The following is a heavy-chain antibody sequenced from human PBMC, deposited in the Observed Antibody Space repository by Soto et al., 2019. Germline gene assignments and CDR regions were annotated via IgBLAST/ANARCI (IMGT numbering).Heavy chain of an antibody. CDR1: GFTFSSNG. V-gene: IGHV3-30*18. Sequence: QVQLVESGGGVVQPGRSLRLSCAASGFTFSSNGMHWVRQAPGKGLEWVAVMSNDGSHTSYADSAKGRFTISRDNSKNTLYLQMNSLRAEDSRIYYCTKGRSSSSNCYIIDYWGQGALVTVSS. D-gene: IGHD2-15*01. CDR2: MSNDGSHT. J-gene: IGHJ4*02. CDR3: TKGRSSSSNCYIIDY.